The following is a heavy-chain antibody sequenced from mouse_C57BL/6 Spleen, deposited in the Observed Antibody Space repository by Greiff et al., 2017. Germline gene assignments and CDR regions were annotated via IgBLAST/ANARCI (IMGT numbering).Heavy chain of an antibody. CDR2: ISYDGSN. Sequence: EVKLQESGPGLVKPSQSLSLTCSVTGYSITSGYYWNWIRQFPGNKLEWMGYISYDGSNNYNPSLKNRISITRDTSKNQFFLKLNSVATEDTATYYCAGGNGYSWFAYWGQGTLVTVSA. D-gene: IGHD2-3*01. V-gene: IGHV3-6*01. J-gene: IGHJ3*01. CDR1: GYSITSGYY. CDR3: AGGNGYSWFAY.